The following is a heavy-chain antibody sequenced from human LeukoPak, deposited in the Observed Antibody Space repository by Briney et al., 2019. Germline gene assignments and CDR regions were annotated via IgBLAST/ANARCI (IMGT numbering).Heavy chain of an antibody. CDR3: ARDDYGDHGPDASDI. CDR2: ISAYNGNT. V-gene: IGHV1-18*01. D-gene: IGHD4-17*01. J-gene: IGHJ3*02. CDR1: GYTFTSYG. Sequence: ASVKVSCKASGYTFTSYGISWVRQAPGQGLEWMGWISAYNGNTNYAQKLQGRVTMTTDTSTSTAYMELRSLRSDDTAVYYCARDDYGDHGPDASDIWGQGTMVTVSS.